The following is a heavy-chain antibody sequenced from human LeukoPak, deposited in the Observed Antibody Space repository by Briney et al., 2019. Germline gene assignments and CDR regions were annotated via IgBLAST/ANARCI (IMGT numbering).Heavy chain of an antibody. J-gene: IGHJ5*02. CDR2: IYYSGRT. CDR1: GGSISSGDYY. CDR3: ARDLRRSYYDRSGYRIWRGFDP. D-gene: IGHD3-22*01. Sequence: SETLSLTCTVSGGSISSGDYYWSWIRQPPGKGLEWIGYIYYSGRTYYNPSLKSRVTISVDTSKNQFSLKLSSVTAADTAVYYCARDLRRSYYDRSGYRIWRGFDPWGQGTLVTVSS. V-gene: IGHV4-30-4*01.